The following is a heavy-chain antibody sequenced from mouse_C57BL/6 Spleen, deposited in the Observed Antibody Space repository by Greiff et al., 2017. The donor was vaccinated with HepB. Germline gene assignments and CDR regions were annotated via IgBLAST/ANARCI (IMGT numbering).Heavy chain of an antibody. J-gene: IGHJ1*03. D-gene: IGHD6-2*01. Sequence: EVQLVESGGGLVQPGGSLKLSCAASGFTFSDYYMYWVRQTPEKRLEWVAYISNGGGSTYYPDTVKGRFTISRDNAKNTLYLQMSRLKSEDTAMYYCARRVSHWYFDVWGTGTTVTVSS. CDR1: GFTFSDYY. CDR3: ARRVSHWYFDV. V-gene: IGHV5-12*01. CDR2: ISNGGGST.